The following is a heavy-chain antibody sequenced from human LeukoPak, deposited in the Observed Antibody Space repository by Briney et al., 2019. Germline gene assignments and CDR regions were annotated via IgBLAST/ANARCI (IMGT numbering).Heavy chain of an antibody. J-gene: IGHJ6*02. CDR2: ISSSSSYI. Sequence: PGGSLRLSCAASGFTFSSHSMNWVRQAPGKGLEWVSSISSSSSYIYYADSVKGRFTISRDNAKNSLYLQMNSLRAEDTAVYYCARDDGTYYYDSSGLYGMDVWGQGTTVTVSS. CDR1: GFTFSSHS. D-gene: IGHD3-22*01. V-gene: IGHV3-21*01. CDR3: ARDDGTYYYDSSGLYGMDV.